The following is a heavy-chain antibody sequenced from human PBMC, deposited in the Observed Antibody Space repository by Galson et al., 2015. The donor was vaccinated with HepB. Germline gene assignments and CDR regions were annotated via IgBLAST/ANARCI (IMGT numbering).Heavy chain of an antibody. Sequence: SCKASGYTFTTYAMHWVRQAPGQRLEWMGWINAGNGNTRYSQKFQGRVTINRDTYASTAYMELSSLRSEDTAVYFCARDRGPTVTATWGWFDPWGQGTLVTVSS. CDR2: INAGNGNT. J-gene: IGHJ5*02. CDR1: GYTFTTYA. V-gene: IGHV1-3*01. D-gene: IGHD4-17*01. CDR3: ARDRGPTVTATWGWFDP.